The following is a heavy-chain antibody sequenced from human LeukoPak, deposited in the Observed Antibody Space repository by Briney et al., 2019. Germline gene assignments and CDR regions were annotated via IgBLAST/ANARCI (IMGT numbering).Heavy chain of an antibody. Sequence: GGSLRLSCAASGFTFSSYSMNWVRQAPGKGLEWVSYISSSSSTIYYADSVKGRFTISRDNAKSSLYLQMNSLRAEDTAVYYCARDRTYYDIVTGPYYGMDVWGQGTTVTVSS. V-gene: IGHV3-48*01. CDR3: ARDRTYYDIVTGPYYGMDV. J-gene: IGHJ6*02. CDR2: ISSSSSTI. D-gene: IGHD3-9*01. CDR1: GFTFSSYS.